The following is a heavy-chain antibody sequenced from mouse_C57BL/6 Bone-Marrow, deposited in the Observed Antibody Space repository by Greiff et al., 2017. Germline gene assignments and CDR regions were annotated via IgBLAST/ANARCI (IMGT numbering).Heavy chain of an antibody. CDR2: IDPANGNT. D-gene: IGHD1-1*01. V-gene: IGHV14-3*01. CDR1: GYNIKNTY. Sequence: VQLQQPVAELVRPGASVKLSCTASGYNIKNTYMHWVKQRPEQGLEWIGRIDPANGNTNYAPKFQGKATITVDTSSNTAYLQLSSLTSEDTAIYYCARITTVARRNFDYWGQGTTLTVSS. CDR3: ARITTVARRNFDY. J-gene: IGHJ2*01.